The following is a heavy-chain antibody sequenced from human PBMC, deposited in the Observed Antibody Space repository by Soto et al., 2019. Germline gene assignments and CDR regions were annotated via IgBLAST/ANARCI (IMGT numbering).Heavy chain of an antibody. Sequence: PGEALKTSCKGSGYSFTSYWNGWVRQMPGKGLEWMGIIYPGDSDTRYSPSFQGQVTISADKSISTAYLQWSSLKASDTAMYYCARQVPAAIRLGWFDPWGQGTLVTVSS. CDR1: GYSFTSYW. J-gene: IGHJ5*02. CDR2: IYPGDSDT. CDR3: ARQVPAAIRLGWFDP. V-gene: IGHV5-51*01. D-gene: IGHD2-2*02.